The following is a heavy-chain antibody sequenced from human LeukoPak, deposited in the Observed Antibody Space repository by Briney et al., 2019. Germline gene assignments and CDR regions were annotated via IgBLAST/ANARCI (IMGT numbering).Heavy chain of an antibody. CDR1: GDSVSSNSAA. Sequence: SQTLSLTCAISGDSVSSNSAAWDWIRQSPSRGLEWLGRTYYRSKWFYDYAVSVKSRVTINPDTSKNQFSLLLNSVTPEDTAVYYCTRDSGLGNDAFDVWGQGTMVTVSS. CDR3: TRDSGLGNDAFDV. D-gene: IGHD3-10*01. J-gene: IGHJ3*01. V-gene: IGHV6-1*01. CDR2: TYYRSKWFY.